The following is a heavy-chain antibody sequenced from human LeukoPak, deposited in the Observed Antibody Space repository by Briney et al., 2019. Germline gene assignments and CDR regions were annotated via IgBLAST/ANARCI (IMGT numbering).Heavy chain of an antibody. D-gene: IGHD3-22*01. CDR2: IYTSGST. Sequence: SETLSLTCTVSGGSISSGCYYWSWILQPAGKGLEGIGRIYTSGSTNSNPSLKSRDTISVDTSKKQFSLKLSSVTAADTAVYYCARGLEYDSSDPLDYWGQGTLVTVSS. CDR1: GGSISSGCYY. V-gene: IGHV4-61*02. CDR3: ARGLEYDSSDPLDY. J-gene: IGHJ4*02.